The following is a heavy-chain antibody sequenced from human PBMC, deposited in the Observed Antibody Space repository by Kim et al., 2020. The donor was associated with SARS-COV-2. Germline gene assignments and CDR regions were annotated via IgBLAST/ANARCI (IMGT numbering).Heavy chain of an antibody. CDR1: GGTFSSYA. Sequence: SVKVSCKASGGTFSSYAISWVRQAPGQGLEWMGGIIPIFGTANYAQKFQGRVTITADESTSTAYMELSSLRSEDTAVYYCAREGLWFGELLGYWGQGTLVTVSS. V-gene: IGHV1-69*13. CDR3: AREGLWFGELLGY. D-gene: IGHD3-10*01. J-gene: IGHJ4*02. CDR2: IIPIFGTA.